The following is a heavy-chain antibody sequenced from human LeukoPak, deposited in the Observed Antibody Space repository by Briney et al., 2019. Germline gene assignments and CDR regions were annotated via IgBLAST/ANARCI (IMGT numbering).Heavy chain of an antibody. Sequence: PSETLSLTCAVYGGSFSGYYWSWIRQPPGKGLEWIGEINHSGSTNYNPSLKSRVTISVDTSKNQFSLKLSSVTAADTAMYYCARGGYCSSTSCYTYWFDPWGQGTLVTVSS. V-gene: IGHV4-34*01. CDR2: INHSGST. CDR3: ARGGYCSSTSCYTYWFDP. CDR1: GGSFSGYY. J-gene: IGHJ5*02. D-gene: IGHD2-2*02.